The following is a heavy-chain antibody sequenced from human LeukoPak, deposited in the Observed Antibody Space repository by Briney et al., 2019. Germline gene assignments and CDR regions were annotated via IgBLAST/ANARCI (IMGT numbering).Heavy chain of an antibody. V-gene: IGHV4-34*01. D-gene: IGHD3-22*01. CDR2: INHSGST. Sequence: SETLSLTCAVYGGSFSGYYWSWIRQPPGKGLEWIGEINHSGSTNYNPSLKSRVTTSVDTSKNQFSLKLSSVTAADTAVYYCASRYYYDSSGYFLRYWGQGTLVTVSS. CDR3: ASRYYYDSSGYFLRY. J-gene: IGHJ4*02. CDR1: GGSFSGYY.